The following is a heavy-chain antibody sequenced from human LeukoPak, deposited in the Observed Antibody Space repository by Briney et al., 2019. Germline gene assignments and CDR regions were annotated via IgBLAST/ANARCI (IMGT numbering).Heavy chain of an antibody. CDR1: GGSFSGYY. V-gene: IGHV4-34*01. CDR3: ARGGSDTAMDY. J-gene: IGHJ4*02. Sequence: SETLSLTCAVYGGSFSGYYWSWIRQPPGKGLEWIGEINHSGSTNYNPSLKSRVTISVDTSKNQFSLKLSSVTAADTAVHYCARGGSDTAMDYWGQGTLVTVSS. D-gene: IGHD5-18*01. CDR2: INHSGST.